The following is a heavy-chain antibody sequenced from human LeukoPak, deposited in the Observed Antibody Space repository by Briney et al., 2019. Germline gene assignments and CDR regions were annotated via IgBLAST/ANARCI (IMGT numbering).Heavy chain of an antibody. CDR1: GYIFSDYY. Sequence: ASVKVSCKASGYIFSDYYINWVRQVPGQGLEWMGWINPKSGGTKYSQNFQGRGTMTRDTSISTVYMELSRLTSADTAVYYCARRHLRMRSYDYWGQGPLVIVSS. J-gene: IGHJ4*02. D-gene: IGHD5-24*01. CDR2: INPKSGGT. CDR3: ARRHLRMRSYDY. V-gene: IGHV1-2*02.